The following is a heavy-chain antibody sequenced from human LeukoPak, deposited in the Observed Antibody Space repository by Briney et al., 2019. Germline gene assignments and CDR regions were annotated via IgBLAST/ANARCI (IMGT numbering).Heavy chain of an antibody. CDR2: IGGSGAST. CDR3: AKWTWMNDC. CDR1: GFTFSSFA. V-gene: IGHV3-23*01. D-gene: IGHD5-12*01. J-gene: IGHJ4*02. Sequence: GGSLRLSCAASGFTFSSFAMSWVRQAPGKGLEWVSAIGGSGASTYYADSVKGRFTVSRDNSKNTLSLQMNNLRVEDTAVYYCAKWTWMNDCWGQGTLVTVSS.